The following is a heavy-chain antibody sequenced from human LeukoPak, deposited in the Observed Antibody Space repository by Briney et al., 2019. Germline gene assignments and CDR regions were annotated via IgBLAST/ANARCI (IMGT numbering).Heavy chain of an antibody. CDR1: GGSISSYY. CDR2: IYTSGST. J-gene: IGHJ3*02. D-gene: IGHD6-6*01. V-gene: IGHV4-4*07. Sequence: PSETLSLTCTVFGGSISSYYWSWIRQPAGKGLEWIGRIYTSGSTNYNPSLKSRVTISVDTSKNQFSLKLSSVTAADTAVYYCARQGYSSSPVEAFDIWGQGTMVTVSS. CDR3: ARQGYSSSPVEAFDI.